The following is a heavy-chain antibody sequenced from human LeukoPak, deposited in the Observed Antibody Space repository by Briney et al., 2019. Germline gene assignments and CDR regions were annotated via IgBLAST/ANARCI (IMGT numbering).Heavy chain of an antibody. D-gene: IGHD5-12*01. Sequence: SETLSLTCAVSGASISSSNYWSWVRQSPGKGLEWIGQIYLGGGTYYNPSLKSRVTISVDKSKNHLSLELNSVTAADTALYNCARHRGYGYDYWGQGILVIVSS. CDR2: IYLGGGT. J-gene: IGHJ4*02. V-gene: IGHV4-4*02. CDR1: GASISSSNY. CDR3: ARHRGYGYDY.